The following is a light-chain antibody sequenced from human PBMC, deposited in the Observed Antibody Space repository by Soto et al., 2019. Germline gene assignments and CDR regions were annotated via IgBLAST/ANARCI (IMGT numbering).Light chain of an antibody. Sequence: DIQLTQSPSFLSASVGDRVTVTCRASQGVNSYLAWYQQKPGKAPQLLIYTASTLQSGVPSRFNGSGSGTEFTLTITSLQPEDFAAYYCQQLYTYPLTFGGGTKVEIK. CDR2: TAS. CDR3: QQLYTYPLT. J-gene: IGKJ4*01. V-gene: IGKV1-9*01. CDR1: QGVNSY.